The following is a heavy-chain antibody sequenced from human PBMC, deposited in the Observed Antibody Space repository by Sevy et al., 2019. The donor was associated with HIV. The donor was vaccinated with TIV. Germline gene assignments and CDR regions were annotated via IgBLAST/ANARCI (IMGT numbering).Heavy chain of an antibody. D-gene: IGHD3-16*01. CDR3: VREGLGGFSYSHDC. V-gene: IGHV3-7*01. CDR2: MNQDGTER. Sequence: GGSLRLSCAASGFSFSTYWMTWVRQAPGKGLEWVATMNQDGTERDYVDSVKGRFTISRDNTKTSLFLQMNSLSAEDTGVYYCVREGLGGFSYSHDCWGQGTLVTVSS. J-gene: IGHJ4*02. CDR1: GFSFSTYW.